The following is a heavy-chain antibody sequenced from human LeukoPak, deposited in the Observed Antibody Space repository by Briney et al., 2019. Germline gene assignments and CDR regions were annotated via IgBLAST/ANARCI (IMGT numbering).Heavy chain of an antibody. Sequence: SETLSLTCTVSGGSISSHYGSWIRQPPGKGLEWIGYIYYSGSTNYNPSLKSRVTISVDTSKNQFSLKLSSVTAADTAVYYCARDRLDGWFDPWGQGTLVTVSS. V-gene: IGHV4-59*11. CDR1: GGSISSHY. CDR2: IYYSGST. CDR3: ARDRLDGWFDP. J-gene: IGHJ5*02. D-gene: IGHD5-24*01.